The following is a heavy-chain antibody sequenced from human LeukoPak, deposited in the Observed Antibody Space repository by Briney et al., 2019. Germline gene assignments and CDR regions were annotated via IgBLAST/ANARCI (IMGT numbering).Heavy chain of an antibody. Sequence: KSSETLSLTCAVYGGSFSGYYWSWIRQPPGKGLEWIGEINHSGSTNYNPSLKSRVTISVDTSKSQFSLKLSSVTAADTAVYYCARHMTGDIVVVTTLFDYWGQGTLVTVSS. D-gene: IGHD2-21*02. CDR1: GGSFSGYY. CDR3: ARHMTGDIVVVTTLFDY. J-gene: IGHJ4*02. CDR2: INHSGST. V-gene: IGHV4-34*01.